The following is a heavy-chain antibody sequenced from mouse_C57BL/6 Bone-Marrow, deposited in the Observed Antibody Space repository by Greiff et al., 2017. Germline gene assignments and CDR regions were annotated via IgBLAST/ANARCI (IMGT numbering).Heavy chain of an antibody. V-gene: IGHV1-55*01. CDR3: ARSPSFYGSMWFAY. J-gene: IGHJ2*01. CDR2: IYPGSGST. CDR1: GYTFTSYW. Sequence: QVQLQQPGAELVKPGASVKMSCKASGYTFTSYWITWVKQRPGQGLEWIGDIYPGSGSTNYNEKFKSKATLTVDTSSSTAYMQLSSLTSEDSAVYYCARSPSFYGSMWFAYWGQGTTLTVSS. D-gene: IGHD1-1*01.